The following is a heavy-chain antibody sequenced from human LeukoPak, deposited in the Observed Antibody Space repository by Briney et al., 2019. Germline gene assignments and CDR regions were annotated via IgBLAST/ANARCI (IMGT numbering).Heavy chain of an antibody. V-gene: IGHV3-74*01. J-gene: IGHJ4*02. CDR2: INTDGSST. D-gene: IGHD6-6*01. CDR3: ARGGVYSTSAVDY. Sequence: GGSLRLSCAASGFTFSSYAMSWVRQAPGKGLLWVSRINTDGSSTTYADSVKGRFTISRDNAKNTLYLQMNSLRAEDTAVYYCARGGVYSTSAVDYWGQGTLVTVSS. CDR1: GFTFSSYA.